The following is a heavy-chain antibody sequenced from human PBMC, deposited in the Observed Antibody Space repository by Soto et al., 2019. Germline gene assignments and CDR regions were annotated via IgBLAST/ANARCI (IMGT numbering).Heavy chain of an antibody. CDR3: AGGGNRYFGSPRGAFDI. CDR2: ISAYNGNT. CDR1: GYTFTSYG. J-gene: IGHJ3*02. D-gene: IGHD3-9*01. V-gene: IGHV1-18*01. Sequence: QVQLVQSGAEVKKPGASVKVSCKASGYTFTSYGISWVRQAPGQGLEWMGWISAYNGNTNYAQKLQGRVTMTTDTSTSTAYMELRSLRSDDTAGYYCAGGGNRYFGSPRGAFDIWGQGTMVTVSS.